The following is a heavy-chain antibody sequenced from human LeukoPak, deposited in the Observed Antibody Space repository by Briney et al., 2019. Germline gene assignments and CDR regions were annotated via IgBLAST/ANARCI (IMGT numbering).Heavy chain of an antibody. CDR3: ARDLGGSHDY. CDR1: GYSITSGYY. V-gene: IGHV4-38-2*02. Sequence: SETLSLTCTVSGYSITSGYYWGWIRQPPGKGLEWIGSIYHSGSTFYNPSLKSRVTISVDTSKNQFSLKLSSVTAADTAVYYCARDLGGSHDYWGQGTLVTVSS. CDR2: IYHSGST. J-gene: IGHJ4*02. D-gene: IGHD1-26*01.